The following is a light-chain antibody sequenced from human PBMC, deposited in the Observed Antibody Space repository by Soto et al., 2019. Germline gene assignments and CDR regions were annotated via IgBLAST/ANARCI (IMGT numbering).Light chain of an antibody. J-gene: IGLJ1*01. V-gene: IGLV2-8*01. CDR2: EVT. CDR3: CSYAGSSSLYV. Sequence: QSALTQPPSASGSPGQSVTISCTGTSSDVGGYDYVPWYQQHPGKAPKLMIYEVTKRPSGVPDRFSGSKSGNTASLTISGLQAEDEADYYCCSYAGSSSLYVFGTGTKVTVL. CDR1: SSDVGGYDY.